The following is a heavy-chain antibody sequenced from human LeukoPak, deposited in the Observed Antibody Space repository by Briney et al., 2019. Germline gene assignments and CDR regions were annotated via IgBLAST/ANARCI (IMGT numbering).Heavy chain of an antibody. CDR3: ARNDYFGINNGMDV. J-gene: IGHJ6*02. CDR1: GGSFSGYY. CDR2: INHSGYT. D-gene: IGHD2/OR15-2a*01. V-gene: IGHV4-34*01. Sequence: PSETLSLTCAVYGGSFSGYYWSWIRQPPGKGPEWIGEINHSGYTNYYPSLKSRVTISVDTSKNQFSLRLSSVTAADTAVYYCARNDYFGINNGMDVWGQGTTVTVS.